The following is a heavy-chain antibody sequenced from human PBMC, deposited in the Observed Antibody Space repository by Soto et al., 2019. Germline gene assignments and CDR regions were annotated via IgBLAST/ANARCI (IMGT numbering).Heavy chain of an antibody. J-gene: IGHJ6*03. D-gene: IGHD3-10*01. CDR1: GYTFTSYD. V-gene: IGHV1-8*01. Sequence: ASVKVSCKASGYTFTSYDINWVRQATGQGLEWMGWMNPNSGNTGYAQKFQGRVTMTRNTSISTAYMELSSLGSEDTAVYYCARGPITMVRGGYYYYMDVWGKGTTVTVSS. CDR2: MNPNSGNT. CDR3: ARGPITMVRGGYYYYMDV.